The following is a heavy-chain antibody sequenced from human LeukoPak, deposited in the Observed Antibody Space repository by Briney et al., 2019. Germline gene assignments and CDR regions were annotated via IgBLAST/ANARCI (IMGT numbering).Heavy chain of an antibody. CDR2: ISASGAST. Sequence: GGSLRLSCVGSGFTFDSYAMNWVRQAPGKGLQWVSTISASGASTFYADSVKGRFTISRDNSKNTVSLQVNSLRVEDTAIYYCAKTYRDYFDSWGLGTLVTVSS. CDR3: AKTYRDYFDS. D-gene: IGHD5-18*01. CDR1: GFTFDSYA. J-gene: IGHJ4*02. V-gene: IGHV3-23*01.